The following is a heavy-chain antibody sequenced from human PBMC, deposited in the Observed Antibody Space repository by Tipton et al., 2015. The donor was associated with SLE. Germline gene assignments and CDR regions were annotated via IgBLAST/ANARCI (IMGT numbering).Heavy chain of an antibody. Sequence: SLRLSCAASGFTFSSYSMNWVRQAPGKGLEWVSSISSSSSYIYYADSVKGRFTISRDNAKNSLYLQMNSLRAEDTAVYYCARAEYYGSGRGPGAFDIWGQGTMVTVSS. CDR1: GFTFSSYS. V-gene: IGHV3-21*01. CDR3: ARAEYYGSGRGPGAFDI. D-gene: IGHD3-10*01. J-gene: IGHJ3*02. CDR2: ISSSSSYI.